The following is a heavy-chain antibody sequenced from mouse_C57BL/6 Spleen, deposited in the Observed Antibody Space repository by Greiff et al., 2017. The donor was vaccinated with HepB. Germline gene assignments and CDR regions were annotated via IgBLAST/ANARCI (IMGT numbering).Heavy chain of an antibody. CDR3: ARETGY. CDR2: IDPSDSYT. J-gene: IGHJ2*01. CDR1: GYTFTSYW. Sequence: QVQLQQSGAELVRPGPSVKLSCKASGYTFTSYWMHWVKQRPGQGLEWIGVIDPSDSYTNYNQKFKGKATLTVDTSSSTAYMQLSSLTSEDSAVYYCARETGYWGQGTTLTVSS. V-gene: IGHV1-59*01.